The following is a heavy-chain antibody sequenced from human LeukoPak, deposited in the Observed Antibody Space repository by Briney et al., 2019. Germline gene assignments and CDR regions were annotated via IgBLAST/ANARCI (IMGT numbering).Heavy chain of an antibody. CDR1: GGSISSGGYY. J-gene: IGHJ4*02. V-gene: IGHV4-30-2*01. CDR2: IYHSGST. Sequence: PSQTLSLTCTVSGGSISSGGYYWSWIRQPPGKGLEWIGYIYHSGSTYYNPSLKSRVTISVDRSKNQFSLKLSSVTAADTAVYYCARFEYCSSTSCYTFDYWGQGTLVTVSS. D-gene: IGHD2-2*01. CDR3: ARFEYCSSTSCYTFDY.